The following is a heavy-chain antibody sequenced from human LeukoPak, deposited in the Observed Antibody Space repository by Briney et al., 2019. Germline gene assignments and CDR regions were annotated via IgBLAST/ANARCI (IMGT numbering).Heavy chain of an antibody. D-gene: IGHD3-16*01. CDR3: VRSLRNSYIDY. CDR1: GGTFISYD. J-gene: IGHJ4*02. V-gene: IGHV1-8*01. Sequence: ASVKVSCKASGGTFISYDINWVRQATGQGLEWLGWMNPNSGDTGYAQKFQGRVTMTRNTSIGTAYMELSSLTSEDTAIYYCVRSLRNSYIDYWGQGTLVAASS. CDR2: MNPNSGDT.